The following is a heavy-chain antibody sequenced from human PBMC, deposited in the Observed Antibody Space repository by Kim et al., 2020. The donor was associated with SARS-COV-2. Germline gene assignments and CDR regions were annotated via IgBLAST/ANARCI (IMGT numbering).Heavy chain of an antibody. CDR3: ARVAGDSSGISFDY. CDR2: IKQDGSEK. CDR1: GFTFSSYW. J-gene: IGHJ4*02. Sequence: GGSLRLSCAASGFTFSSYWMSWVRQAPGKGLEWVANIKQDGSEKYYVDSVKGRFTISRDNAKNSLYLQMNSLRAEDTAVYYCARVAGDSSGISFDYWGQGTLVTVSS. V-gene: IGHV3-7*01. D-gene: IGHD3-22*01.